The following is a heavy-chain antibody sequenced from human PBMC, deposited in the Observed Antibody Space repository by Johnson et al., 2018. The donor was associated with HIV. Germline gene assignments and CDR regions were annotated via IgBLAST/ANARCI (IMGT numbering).Heavy chain of an antibody. V-gene: IGHV3-30*19. CDR1: GFTFSNYG. CDR3: ARQTLRAFDI. CDR2: ILFDGVYK. J-gene: IGHJ3*02. Sequence: QVHLVESGGGGVQPGRSLRLSCAASGFTFSNYGMHWVRQAPGKGLEWVAVILFDGVYKHYAESVKGRFTIYRDNSKNTLYLQMNSLRAEDTALYYCARQTLRAFDIWGQGTMVTVSS.